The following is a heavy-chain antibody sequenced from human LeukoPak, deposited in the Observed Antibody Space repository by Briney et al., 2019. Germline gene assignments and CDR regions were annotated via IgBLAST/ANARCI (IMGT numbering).Heavy chain of an antibody. D-gene: IGHD3-3*01. V-gene: IGHV3-21*01. J-gene: IGHJ6*02. Sequence: GGSLRLSCATSGFTFSSYSMNWVRQAPGKGLEWVSSISSSSSYIYYADSVKGRFTISSDNAKNSLYLQMNSLRAEDTAVYYCAGDLYFLPDFGVVINLVAYGMDVWGQGTTVTVSS. CDR3: AGDLYFLPDFGVVINLVAYGMDV. CDR1: GFTFSSYS. CDR2: ISSSSSYI.